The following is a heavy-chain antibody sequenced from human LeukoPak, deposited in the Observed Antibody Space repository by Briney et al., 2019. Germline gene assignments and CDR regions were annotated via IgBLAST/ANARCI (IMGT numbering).Heavy chain of an antibody. CDR2: IGGSDSIV. J-gene: IGHJ4*02. Sequence: GGSLRLSCGASEFNVNDYYMCWVRQAPGKGLEWISDIGGSDSIVAYAGSVEGRFTISRDIAKNSLFPQMNSLRADDTAVYYCARELVAGTFDHWGQGILVTVSS. CDR1: EFNVNDYY. V-gene: IGHV3-11*01. CDR3: ARELVAGTFDH. D-gene: IGHD1-7*01.